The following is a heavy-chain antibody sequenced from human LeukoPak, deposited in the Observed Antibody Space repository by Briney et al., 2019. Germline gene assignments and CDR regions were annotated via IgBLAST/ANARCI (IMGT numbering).Heavy chain of an antibody. Sequence: GGSMRLSCAASGFTFSSYSMNWVRQAPGKGLEWVSSISSSSSYIYYADSVKGRFTISRDNAKNSLYLQMNSLRAEDTAVYYCARDPSGWGLIGYYFDHWGQGTLVTVSS. CDR3: ARDPSGWGLIGYYFDH. CDR2: ISSSSSYI. D-gene: IGHD6-19*01. J-gene: IGHJ4*02. V-gene: IGHV3-21*01. CDR1: GFTFSSYS.